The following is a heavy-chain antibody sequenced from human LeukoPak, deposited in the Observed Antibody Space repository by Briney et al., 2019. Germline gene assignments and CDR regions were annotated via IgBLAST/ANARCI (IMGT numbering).Heavy chain of an antibody. CDR3: ARGGERNYGDAFDI. CDR2: IYYSGST. J-gene: IGHJ3*02. CDR1: GGSFSSYY. Sequence: SETLSLTCAVYGGSFSSYYWGWIRQPPGKGLEWIGSIYYSGSTYYNPSLKSRVTISVDTSKNQFSLKLSSVTAADTAVYYCARGGERNYGDAFDIWGQGTMVTVSS. D-gene: IGHD1-7*01. V-gene: IGHV4-39*07.